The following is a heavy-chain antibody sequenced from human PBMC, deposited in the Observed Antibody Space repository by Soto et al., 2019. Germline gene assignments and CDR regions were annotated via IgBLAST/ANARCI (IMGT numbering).Heavy chain of an antibody. CDR1: GYTFTSYY. Sequence: GASVKVCCKASGYTFTSYYMHWVRQAPGQGLEWMGIINPSGGSTSYAQKFQGRVTMTRDTSTSTVYMELSSLRSEDTAVYYCARVATIGVEFDWFDPWGQGTLVTVSS. J-gene: IGHJ5*02. CDR3: ARVATIGVEFDWFDP. CDR2: INPSGGST. D-gene: IGHD5-12*01. V-gene: IGHV1-46*03.